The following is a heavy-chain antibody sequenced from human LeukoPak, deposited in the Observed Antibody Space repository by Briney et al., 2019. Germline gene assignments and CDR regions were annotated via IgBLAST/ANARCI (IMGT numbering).Heavy chain of an antibody. D-gene: IGHD3-22*01. V-gene: IGHV3-53*01. Sequence: GGSLRLSCAASGITVSGNYMSWVRQAPRKGLEWVSVIYSGGSTFYADSVKGRFTISRDDSKNIVYLQMNSLRAEDTAVYYCARGGGDSSGYSNWFDPWGQGTLVTVSS. CDR2: IYSGGST. CDR1: GITVSGNY. CDR3: ARGGGDSSGYSNWFDP. J-gene: IGHJ5*02.